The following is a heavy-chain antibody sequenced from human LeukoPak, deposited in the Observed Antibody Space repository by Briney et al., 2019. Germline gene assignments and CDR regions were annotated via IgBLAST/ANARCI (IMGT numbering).Heavy chain of an antibody. CDR3: VAKRELFWKEGHF. D-gene: IGHD3-10*01. CDR1: GFTVSSYS. V-gene: IGHV3-23*01. CDR2: ISGSGVNT. J-gene: IGHJ4*02. Sequence: GGSLKIPFAAPGFTVSSYSNGWVRQAPGKGLGWGPGISGSGVNTYHADSVKGRFTISRDNSKTTLYLQMNSLRAEDTAIFYCVAKRELFWKEGHFWGQGTLVTVSS.